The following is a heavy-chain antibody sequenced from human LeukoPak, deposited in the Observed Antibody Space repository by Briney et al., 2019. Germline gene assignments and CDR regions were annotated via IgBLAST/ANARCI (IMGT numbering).Heavy chain of an antibody. CDR1: GFTFTSYG. D-gene: IGHD6-25*01. V-gene: IGHV1-18*01. CDR2: ISAYNGNT. Sequence: ASVKVSCKASGFTFTSYGISWVRQAPGQGLEWMGWISAYNGNTNYAQNLQGRVTMTTDTSTRIAYMELRSLGSDDTAIYYSARFSIPANWCDPWGQGTLVTVSS. CDR3: ARFSIPANWCDP. J-gene: IGHJ5*02.